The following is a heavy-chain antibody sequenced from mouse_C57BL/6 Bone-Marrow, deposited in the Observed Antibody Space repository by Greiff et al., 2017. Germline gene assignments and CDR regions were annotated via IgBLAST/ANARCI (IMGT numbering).Heavy chain of an antibody. Sequence: EVQLQQSGPELVKPGASVKISCKASGYTFTDYYMNWVKQSHGKSLEWIGDINPNNGGTSYNQKFKGKATLTVDKSSSTAYMELRSLTSEDSAVYYCARMVRYAMDYWGQGTSVTVSS. V-gene: IGHV1-26*01. D-gene: IGHD2-1*01. CDR2: INPNNGGT. CDR1: GYTFTDYY. CDR3: ARMVRYAMDY. J-gene: IGHJ4*01.